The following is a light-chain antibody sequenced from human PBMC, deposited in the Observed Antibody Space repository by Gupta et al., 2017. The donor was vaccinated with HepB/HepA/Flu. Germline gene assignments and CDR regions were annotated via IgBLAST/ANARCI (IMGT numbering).Light chain of an antibody. Sequence: EIGLTQSPATLSVSTGERVTLSCRANQSVDRHLAWYQQKPGQAPRLLIYGSSIRATGVPTRFSASGAGTEFTLTISSLQSRDFAVYYCQQYNEWPLTFGGGTKVEI. V-gene: IGKV3-15*01. CDR2: GSS. J-gene: IGKJ4*01. CDR3: QQYNEWPLT. CDR1: QSVDRH.